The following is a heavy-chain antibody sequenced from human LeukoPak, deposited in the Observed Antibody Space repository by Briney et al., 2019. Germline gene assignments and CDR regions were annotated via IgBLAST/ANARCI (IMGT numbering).Heavy chain of an antibody. CDR3: ARGMTTGPDP. CDR1: GGSFSGYS. Sequence: SETLSLTCAVYGGSFSGYSWSWIRQPPGKGLEWIGYIYYSGSTNYNPSLKSRLTISVDTSKNQFSLNLSSVTAADTAVYYCARGMTTGPDPWGQGTLVTVSS. CDR2: IYYSGST. J-gene: IGHJ5*02. V-gene: IGHV4-59*08. D-gene: IGHD4-17*01.